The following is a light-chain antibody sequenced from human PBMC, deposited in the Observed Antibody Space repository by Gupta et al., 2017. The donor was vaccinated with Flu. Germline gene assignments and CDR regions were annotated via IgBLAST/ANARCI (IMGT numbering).Light chain of an antibody. CDR2: DNN. CDR3: LVWDSNSDHPVV. V-gene: IGLV3-21*02. CDR1: IVGSKS. Sequence: QTARITCGGNIVGSKSVHWYQQKPGQAPVVVVYDNNDRPSGISARFSGSNSSNTDTLTISRVEAGDEADYVGLVWDSNSDHPVVFGGGTKLTVL. J-gene: IGLJ2*01.